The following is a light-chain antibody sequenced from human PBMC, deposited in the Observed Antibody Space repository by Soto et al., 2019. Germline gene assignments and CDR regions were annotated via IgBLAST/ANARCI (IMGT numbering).Light chain of an antibody. V-gene: IGKV3-15*01. CDR1: QSIGNN. CDR3: LMYAIQTPWT. Sequence: EIGLTHSPATLSVSHGACATLSCRVIQSIGNNLAWYQLRPAQDSRHLLFCASTTGCGMLARSCGSGAGTEFITINSSREYEEYVGIYYLMYAIQTPWTFGQGTQVEIK. J-gene: IGKJ1*01. CDR2: CAS.